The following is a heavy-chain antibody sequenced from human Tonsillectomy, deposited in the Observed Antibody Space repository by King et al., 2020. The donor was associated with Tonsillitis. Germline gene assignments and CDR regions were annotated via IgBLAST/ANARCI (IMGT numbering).Heavy chain of an antibody. Sequence: QLVQSGAEVKKPGASVKVSCKASGYTFTSYGINWVRQAPGQGLEWMGWINTYNDNTYYAQNLQGRVTMTTDTSTSTAYMELRSLRSDDTAVCYCAISPLGELPRVWGQGTLVTVSS. J-gene: IGHJ4*02. CDR1: GYTFTSYG. CDR2: INTYNDNT. D-gene: IGHD1-26*01. CDR3: AISPLGELPRV. V-gene: IGHV1-18*04.